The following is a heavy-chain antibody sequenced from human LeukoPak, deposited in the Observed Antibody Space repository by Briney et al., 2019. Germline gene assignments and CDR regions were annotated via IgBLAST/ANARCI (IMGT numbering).Heavy chain of an antibody. J-gene: IGHJ6*02. CDR3: ARGGGLDV. D-gene: IGHD3-16*01. CDR1: GFTFSSYW. CDR2: INHNGNVN. Sequence: PGGSLRLSCAASGFTFSSYWMNWARHAPGKGLEWVASINHNGNVNYYVDSVKGRFTISRGNAKNSLYLQMSNLRAEDTAVYFCARGGGLDVWGQGATVTVSS. V-gene: IGHV3-7*03.